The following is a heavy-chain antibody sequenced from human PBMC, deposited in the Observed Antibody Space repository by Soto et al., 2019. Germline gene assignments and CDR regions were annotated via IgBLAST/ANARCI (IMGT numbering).Heavy chain of an antibody. D-gene: IGHD3-3*01. CDR3: ARAISTFGVVAGMDV. CDR1: GYTFTSYD. J-gene: IGHJ6*04. Sequence: GASVKVSCKASGYTFTSYDINWVRQATGQGLEWMGWMNPNSGNTGYAQKFQGRVTMTRNTSISTAYMELSSLRSEDTAVYYCARAISTFGVVAGMDVWGKGTTVTVSS. V-gene: IGHV1-8*01. CDR2: MNPNSGNT.